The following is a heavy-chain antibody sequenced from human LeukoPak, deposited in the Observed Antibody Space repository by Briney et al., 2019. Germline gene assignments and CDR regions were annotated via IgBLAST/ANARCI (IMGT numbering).Heavy chain of an antibody. Sequence: GGSLRLSCAASGFTVSSNYMSWVRQAPGKGLEWVSLIYSGGSTYYADSVKGRFTMSRDDSKNTLYLQMNSLRAGDTAVYHCARGGGSGSYYTEFDPWGQGTLVTVSS. CDR1: GFTVSSNY. D-gene: IGHD3-10*01. J-gene: IGHJ5*02. CDR3: ARGGGSGSYYTEFDP. CDR2: IYSGGST. V-gene: IGHV3-53*01.